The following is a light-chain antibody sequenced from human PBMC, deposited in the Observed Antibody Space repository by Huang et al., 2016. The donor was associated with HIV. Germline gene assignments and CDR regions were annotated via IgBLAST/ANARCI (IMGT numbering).Light chain of an antibody. CDR1: QSVSSK. CDR3: QQYNNWPWT. CDR2: GAS. J-gene: IGKJ1*01. Sequence: EKVMTQSPATLSVSPGERATLSCRASQSVSSKLVWYQQKPGQAPRLLMYGASTRATGIPARFSGSGSGTEFTLTISSLQSEDFAVYYCQQYNNWPWTFGQGTKVEIK. V-gene: IGKV3-15*01.